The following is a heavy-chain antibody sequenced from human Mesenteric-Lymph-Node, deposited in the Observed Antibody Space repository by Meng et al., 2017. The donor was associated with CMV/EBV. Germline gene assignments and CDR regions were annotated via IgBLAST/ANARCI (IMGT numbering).Heavy chain of an antibody. Sequence: GSLRLSCTVSGGSISSSRYYWDWIRQPPGRGLEWLGNVYYSGSTFYNPSLKSRVTISIDTSRNQFSLRLNSVTAADTAIYYCARDNSGDDFWGQGTLVTVSS. V-gene: IGHV4-39*07. D-gene: IGHD3-10*01. CDR2: VYYSGST. CDR3: ARDNSGDDF. J-gene: IGHJ4*02. CDR1: GGSISSSRYY.